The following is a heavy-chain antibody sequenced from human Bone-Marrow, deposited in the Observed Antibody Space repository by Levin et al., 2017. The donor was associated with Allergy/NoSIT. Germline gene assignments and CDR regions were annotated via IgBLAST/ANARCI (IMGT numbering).Heavy chain of an antibody. CDR2: INTKNFNT. J-gene: IGHJ5*02. CDR1: GYTFTDYG. CDR3: ARRYCSGGSCYLDP. D-gene: IGHD2-15*01. Sequence: ASVKVSCKASGYTFTDYGISWVRQGQAPGQGLELMGWINTKNFNTNYVQKFQGRFTMTTETSTSTAYMELRSLRSDDTAVYYCARRYCSGGSCYLDPWGQGTLVTVSS. V-gene: IGHV1-18*01.